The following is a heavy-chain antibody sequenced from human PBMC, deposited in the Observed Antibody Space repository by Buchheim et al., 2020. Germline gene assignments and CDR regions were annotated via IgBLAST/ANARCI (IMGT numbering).Heavy chain of an antibody. CDR2: IWYDGSNK. Sequence: QVQLVESGGGVVQPGRSLRLSCAASGFTFSSYGMHWVRQAPGKGLEWVAVIWYDGSNKYYADSVKGRFTISRDNSKNTLYLQMNSLRAEDTAVYYCARGSGSYYNGYYYYYYGMDVWGQGTT. CDR1: GFTFSSYG. V-gene: IGHV3-33*01. J-gene: IGHJ6*02. D-gene: IGHD3-10*01. CDR3: ARGSGSYYNGYYYYYYGMDV.